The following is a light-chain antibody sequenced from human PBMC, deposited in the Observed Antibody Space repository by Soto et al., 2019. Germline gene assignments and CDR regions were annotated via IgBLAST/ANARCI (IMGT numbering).Light chain of an antibody. V-gene: IGLV2-11*01. J-gene: IGLJ3*02. Sequence: QSVLTQPPSASGSPGQSITISCTGTSNDVGNYNYVSWYQQHPGKVPKVIIYDVSKRPSGVPDRFSGSKSANTASLTISGLQAEDEADYYCCSYVGIYSFMFGGGTKLTVL. CDR2: DVS. CDR1: SNDVGNYNY. CDR3: CSYVGIYSFM.